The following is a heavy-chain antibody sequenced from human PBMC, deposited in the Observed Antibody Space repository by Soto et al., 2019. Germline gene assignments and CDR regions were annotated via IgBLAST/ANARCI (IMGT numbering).Heavy chain of an antibody. V-gene: IGHV1-69*01. CDR3: ARRAYYDTLTGYSNWFDP. D-gene: IGHD3-9*01. J-gene: IGHJ5*02. CDR2: IIPIFGTA. CDR1: GGTFSSYA. Sequence: QVQLVQSGAEVKKPGSSVKVSCKASGGTFSSYAISWVRQAPGQGLEWMGGIIPIFGTANYAQKFQGRVTITADESTSTAYMELSSLRSEDTAVYYCARRAYYDTLTGYSNWFDPWGQGTLVTVSS.